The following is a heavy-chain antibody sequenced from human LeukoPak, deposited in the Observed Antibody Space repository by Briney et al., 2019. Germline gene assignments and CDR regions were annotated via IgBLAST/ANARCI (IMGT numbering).Heavy chain of an antibody. V-gene: IGHV4-59*01. CDR1: GGSISSYY. CDR3: AKSGSYHLLTFDY. D-gene: IGHD1-26*01. Sequence: SETLSLTCTVSGGSISSYYWSWIRQPPGKGLEWIGYIYYSGSTNYNPSLKSRVTISVDTSKSQFSLKLSSVTAADTAVYYCAKSGSYHLLTFDYWGQGTLVTVSS. CDR2: IYYSGST. J-gene: IGHJ4*02.